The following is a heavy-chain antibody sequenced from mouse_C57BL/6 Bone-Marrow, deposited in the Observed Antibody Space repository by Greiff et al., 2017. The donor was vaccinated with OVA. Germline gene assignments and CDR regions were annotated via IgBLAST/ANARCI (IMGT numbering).Heavy chain of an antibody. D-gene: IGHD2-5*01. J-gene: IGHJ3*01. CDR3: ARHEGYYSNFSWFAY. CDR2: FYTGSGSI. CDR1: GSTFTEST. V-gene: IGHV1-62-2*01. Sequence: QVQLQQSGAELVKPGASVTLSCKASGSTFTESTIHWVKQRSGQGLEWIGWFYTGSGSIKYNEKFKDKAKWTADKSASTVYMVLSRLTSEDSAVYFCARHEGYYSNFSWFAYWGQGTLVTVSA.